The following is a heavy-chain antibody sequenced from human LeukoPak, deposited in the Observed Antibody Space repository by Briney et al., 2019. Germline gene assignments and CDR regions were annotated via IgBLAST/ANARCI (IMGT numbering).Heavy chain of an antibody. Sequence: PSETLSPTCTVSGDSMTGYYWGWIRQPPGKGLEWIGNIYYTGNTYYNPSLKSRVTISLDTSKNQFSLKVNSMTAADTAVYYCTKSDGSGLIRIWGQGTMVTVSS. J-gene: IGHJ3*02. CDR3: TKSDGSGLIRI. V-gene: IGHV4-39*07. CDR2: IYYTGNT. D-gene: IGHD3-22*01. CDR1: GDSMTGYY.